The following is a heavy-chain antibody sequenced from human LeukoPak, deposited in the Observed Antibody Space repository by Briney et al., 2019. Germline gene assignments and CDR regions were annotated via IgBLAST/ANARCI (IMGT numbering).Heavy chain of an antibody. Sequence: TSSETLSLACTVPGDSISCSYWSSVRQPPGKGLEWNGYIYYSGSTNYNPCLKSRVSISVDTSKNQFSLKLSSVTAADTAVYYCARDQTGTTWNDAFDIWGQGTMVTVSS. J-gene: IGHJ3*02. CDR3: ARDQTGTTWNDAFDI. CDR2: IYYSGST. CDR1: GDSISCSY. V-gene: IGHV4-59*01. D-gene: IGHD1-1*01.